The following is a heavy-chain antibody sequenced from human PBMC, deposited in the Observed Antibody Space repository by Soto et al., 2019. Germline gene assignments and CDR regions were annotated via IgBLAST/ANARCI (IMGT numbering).Heavy chain of an antibody. Sequence: HPGGSLRLSCAASGFTVSSNYMSWVRQAPGKGLEWVSVIYSGGSTYYADSAKGRFTISRDNSKNTLYLQMNSLRAEDTAVYYCASSRDSGYYVALDYWGQGTLVTVSS. CDR1: GFTVSSNY. J-gene: IGHJ4*02. D-gene: IGHD3-22*01. CDR2: IYSGGST. CDR3: ASSRDSGYYVALDY. V-gene: IGHV3-53*01.